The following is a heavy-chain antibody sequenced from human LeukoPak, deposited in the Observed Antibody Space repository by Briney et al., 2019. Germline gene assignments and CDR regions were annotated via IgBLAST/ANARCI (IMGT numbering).Heavy chain of an antibody. V-gene: IGHV4-59*01. CDR3: AREDGSGSVAFDI. J-gene: IGHJ3*02. CDR1: GGSISSYY. D-gene: IGHD3-10*01. CDR2: IYYSGST. Sequence: SETLSLTCIVSGGSISSYYWSWIRQPPGKGLGWIGYIYYSGSTNYNPSLKSRVTISVDTSKNQFSLKLSSVTAADTAVYYCAREDGSGSVAFDIWGQGTMVTVSS.